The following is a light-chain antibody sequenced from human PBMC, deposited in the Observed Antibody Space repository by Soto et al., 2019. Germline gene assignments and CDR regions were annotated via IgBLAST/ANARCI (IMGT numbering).Light chain of an antibody. Sequence: DIQMTQSPSTLSASVGDRVTITCRASQSINSWLAWYQHKPGKAPKLLISDASSPKSGDPVRFRGSGFGTEFTLTITSLQPEDSATYSCQQYNIYPVTFGPGTKLSMK. V-gene: IGKV1-5*01. CDR3: QQYNIYPVT. CDR1: QSINSW. J-gene: IGKJ3*01. CDR2: DAS.